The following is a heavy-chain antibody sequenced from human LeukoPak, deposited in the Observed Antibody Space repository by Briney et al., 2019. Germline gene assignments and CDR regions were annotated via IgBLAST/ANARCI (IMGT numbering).Heavy chain of an antibody. Sequence: SETLSLTCTVSGGSISSSSYYWGWIRQPPGKGLEWIGSIYYSGSTYYNPSLKSRVTISVDTSKNQFSLKLSSVTAADTAVYYCARGFVRGLYIAPSRVNWFDPWGQGTLVTVSS. D-gene: IGHD3-16*02. V-gene: IGHV4-39*07. J-gene: IGHJ5*02. CDR1: GGSISSSSYY. CDR3: ARGFVRGLYIAPSRVNWFDP. CDR2: IYYSGST.